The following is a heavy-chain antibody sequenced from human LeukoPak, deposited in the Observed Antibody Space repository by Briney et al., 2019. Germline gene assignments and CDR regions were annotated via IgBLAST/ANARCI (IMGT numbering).Heavy chain of an antibody. CDR2: ISAYNGNT. V-gene: IGHV1-18*01. CDR3: ARVFYDYVWGSYRYYYYYMDV. CDR1: GYTFTSYG. D-gene: IGHD3-16*02. Sequence: ASVKVSCKASGYTFTSYGISWVRQAPGQGLEWMGWISAYNGNTNYAQKLQGRVTMTTDTSTSTAYMELRSLRSDDTAVYYCARVFYDYVWGSYRYYYYYMDVWGKGTTVTISS. J-gene: IGHJ6*03.